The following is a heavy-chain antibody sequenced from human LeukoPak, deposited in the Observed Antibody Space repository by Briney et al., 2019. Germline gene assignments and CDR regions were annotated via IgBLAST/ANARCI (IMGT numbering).Heavy chain of an antibody. Sequence: GGSLRLSCAASGFTFSSYSMNWFRQAPGRGLEWVSSVSSSSSYISYADSVKGRFTISRDNAKNSLYLQMNSLRAEDTAVFFFKQKRAYEIQKRDYWGQGTLVTVSS. CDR1: GFTFSSYS. V-gene: IGHV3-21*01. D-gene: IGHD2-21*01. CDR3: KQKRAYEIQKRDY. CDR2: VSSSSSYI. J-gene: IGHJ4*02.